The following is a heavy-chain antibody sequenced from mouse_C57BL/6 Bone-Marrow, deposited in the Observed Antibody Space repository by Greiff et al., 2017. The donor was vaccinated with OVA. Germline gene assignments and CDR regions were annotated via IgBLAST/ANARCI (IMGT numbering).Heavy chain of an antibody. CDR2: IAPETGGT. CDR3: TRYDYFDY. V-gene: IGHV1-15*01. J-gene: IGHJ2*01. CDR1: GYTFTDYE. Sequence: VQLVESGAELVRPGASVTLSCKASGYTFTDYELHWVKQTPVPGLEWIGDIAPETGGTAYNQKFKGKAILTADKSSSTAYMELRSLTSEDSAVYYCTRYDYFDYWGQGTTLTVSS.